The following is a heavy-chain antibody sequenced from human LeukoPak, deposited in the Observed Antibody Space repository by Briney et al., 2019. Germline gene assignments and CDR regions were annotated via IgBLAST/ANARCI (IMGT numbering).Heavy chain of an antibody. CDR2: INPNSGGT. CDR1: GYTFTGYY. J-gene: IGHJ4*02. Sequence: ASVKVSCKASGYTFTGYYMHWVRQAPGQGLEWMGWINPNSGGTNYAQKFQGRVTMTRDTSISTAYMELSRLRSDDTAVYYCASFRYYDILIARDYWGQGTLVTVSS. V-gene: IGHV1-2*02. D-gene: IGHD3-9*01. CDR3: ASFRYYDILIARDY.